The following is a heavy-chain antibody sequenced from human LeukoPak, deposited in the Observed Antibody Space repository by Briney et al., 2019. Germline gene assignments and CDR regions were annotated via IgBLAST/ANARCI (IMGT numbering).Heavy chain of an antibody. J-gene: IGHJ3*02. D-gene: IGHD5-18*01. CDR3: ARGVGYSYGYDAFDI. V-gene: IGHV1-2*02. CDR2: INPNSGGT. CDR1: GYTFTGYY. Sequence: ASVKVSCKASGYTFTGYYMHWVRQAPGQGLEWMGWINPNSGGTNYAQKFQGRVTMTRNTSISTAYMELSSLRSEDTAVYYCARGVGYSYGYDAFDIWGQGTMVTVSS.